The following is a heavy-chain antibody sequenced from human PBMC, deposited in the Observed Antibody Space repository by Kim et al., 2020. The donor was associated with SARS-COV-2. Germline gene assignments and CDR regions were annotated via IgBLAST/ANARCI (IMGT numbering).Heavy chain of an antibody. CDR1: GYTFTSYG. CDR2: ISAYNGNT. Sequence: ASVKVSCKASGYTFTSYGISWVRQAPGQGLEWMGWISAYNGNTNYAQKLQGRVTMTTDTSTSTAYMELRSLRSDDTAVYYCARVRLRYFDSDAFDIWGQGTMVTVSS. D-gene: IGHD3-9*01. V-gene: IGHV1-18*04. CDR3: ARVRLRYFDSDAFDI. J-gene: IGHJ3*02.